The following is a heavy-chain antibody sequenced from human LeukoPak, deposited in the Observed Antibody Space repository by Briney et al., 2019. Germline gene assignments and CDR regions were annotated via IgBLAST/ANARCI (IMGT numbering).Heavy chain of an antibody. D-gene: IGHD6-19*01. V-gene: IGHV1-69*05. CDR1: GGTFSSYA. CDR3: VRDWMGRDVAVAGPYDY. CDR2: IIPIFGTA. J-gene: IGHJ4*02. Sequence: GASVKVSCKASGGTFSSYAISWVRQAPGQGLEWMGRIIPIFGTANYAQKFQGRVTITTDESTSTAYMELSSLRSEDTAVYYCVRDWMGRDVAVAGPYDYWGQGTLVTVSS.